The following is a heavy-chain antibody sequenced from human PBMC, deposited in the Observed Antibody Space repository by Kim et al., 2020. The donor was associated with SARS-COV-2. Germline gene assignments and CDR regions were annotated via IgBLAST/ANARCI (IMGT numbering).Heavy chain of an antibody. CDR2: INPSSGIT. D-gene: IGHD6-13*01. J-gene: IGHJ4*02. Sequence: ASVKVSCKASGYTFTSHSMHWVRQAPGQGLEWMGRINPSSGITKNEQKLQGRVTMTTDTSTSTVYMELSSLRSEDTAVYYCAKDSSRWSFDYWGQGTLVTVSS. CDR3: AKDSSRWSFDY. CDR1: GYTFTSHS. V-gene: IGHV1-46*04.